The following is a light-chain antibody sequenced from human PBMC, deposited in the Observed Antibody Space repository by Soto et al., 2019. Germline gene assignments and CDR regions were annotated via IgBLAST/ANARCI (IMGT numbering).Light chain of an antibody. J-gene: IGLJ2*01. CDR3: QSFDSSLRGGV. V-gene: IGLV1-40*01. CDR2: GNN. CDR1: SSNIGAPYD. Sequence: QSELTQPPSVSGAPGQRVTISCTGSSSNIGAPYDVHWYQQLPGTAPKLLIYGNNNRPSGVPDRFSGSKSGTSASLAITGLQAEDEADYYCQSFDSSLRGGVFGGGTKLTVL.